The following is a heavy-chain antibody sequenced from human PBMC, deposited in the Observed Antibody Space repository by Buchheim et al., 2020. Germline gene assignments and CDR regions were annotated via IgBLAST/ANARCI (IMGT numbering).Heavy chain of an antibody. Sequence: EVQLVESGGGLVKPGGSLRLSCAASGFTFSNAWMSWVRQAPGKGLEWVGRIKSKTDGGTTDYAAPVNGRFTISRDESKNTLYLQMNSLKTEDTAVYYCTTGAGAARPYRAWGTHFDYWGQGTL. D-gene: IGHD6-6*01. J-gene: IGHJ4*02. CDR1: GFTFSNAW. CDR2: IKSKTDGGTT. V-gene: IGHV3-15*01. CDR3: TTGAGAARPYRAWGTHFDY.